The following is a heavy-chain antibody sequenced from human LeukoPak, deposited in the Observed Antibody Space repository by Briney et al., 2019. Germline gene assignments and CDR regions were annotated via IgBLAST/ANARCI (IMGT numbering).Heavy chain of an antibody. J-gene: IGHJ6*03. V-gene: IGHV3-30*02. D-gene: IGHD2-15*01. CDR2: IRYDGSNK. CDR3: ARDPGYCSGGSCQYYYYYYMDV. CDR1: GFTFSSYG. Sequence: PGGSLRLSCAASGFTFSSYGTHWVRQAPGKGLEWVAFIRYDGSNKYYADSVKGRFTISRDNAKNSLYLQMNSLRAEDTAVYYCARDPGYCSGGSCQYYYYYYMDVWGKGTTVTVSS.